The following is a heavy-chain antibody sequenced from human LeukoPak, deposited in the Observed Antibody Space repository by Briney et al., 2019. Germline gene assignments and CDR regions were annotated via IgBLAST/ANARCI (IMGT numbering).Heavy chain of an antibody. Sequence: PGGSLRLSCVGSGFIFGDFYMNWVRQAPGKGLEWVANIKQDGSEKFYVDSVRGRFTISRDNAKNSLYLQMDTLRADDTAIYYCASGSGWYIDSWGQGTLVTVSS. V-gene: IGHV3-7*01. J-gene: IGHJ4*02. CDR1: GFIFGDFY. D-gene: IGHD6-19*01. CDR3: ASGSGWYIDS. CDR2: IKQDGSEK.